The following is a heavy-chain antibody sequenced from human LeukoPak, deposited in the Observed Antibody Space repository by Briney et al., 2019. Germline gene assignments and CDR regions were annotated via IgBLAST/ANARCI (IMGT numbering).Heavy chain of an antibody. CDR3: AKDAYYYGPFYYYMDV. D-gene: IGHD3-10*01. CDR2: ISGSGVGT. CDR1: GFTFSNFA. Sequence: GGSLRLSCAASGFTFSNFAMSWVRQAPGRGLEWVSAISGSGVGTYYADSVKGRFTISRDNSKNTLYLQMNSLRAEDTAVYYCAKDAYYYGPFYYYMDVWGKGTTVTISS. V-gene: IGHV3-23*01. J-gene: IGHJ6*03.